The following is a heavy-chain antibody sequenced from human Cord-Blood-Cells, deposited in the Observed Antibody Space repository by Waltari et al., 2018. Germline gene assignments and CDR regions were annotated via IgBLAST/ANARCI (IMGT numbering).Heavy chain of an antibody. Sequence: GIYYSGSTYYNPSLKSRVTISVDTSKNQFSLKLSSVTAADTAVYYCARHTDQPIAAPAYWGQGTLVTVSS. V-gene: IGHV4-39*01. CDR3: ARHTDQPIAAPAY. J-gene: IGHJ4*02. CDR2: IYYSGST. D-gene: IGHD6-13*01.